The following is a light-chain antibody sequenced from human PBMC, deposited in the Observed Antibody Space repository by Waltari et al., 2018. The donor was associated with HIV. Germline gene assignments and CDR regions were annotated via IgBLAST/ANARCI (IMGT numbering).Light chain of an antibody. V-gene: IGKV1-39*01. CDR1: QNINNY. CDR2: GAS. CDR3: QQSFSAAIT. Sequence: DIQMTQPPSSLSASLGDTVTITCRASQNINNYLNWYQQTPGNPPNLLIYGASSLQPGVPSRFSARASGANFTLTITRLQPEDFASYYCQQSFSAAITLGQGTRL. J-gene: IGKJ5*01.